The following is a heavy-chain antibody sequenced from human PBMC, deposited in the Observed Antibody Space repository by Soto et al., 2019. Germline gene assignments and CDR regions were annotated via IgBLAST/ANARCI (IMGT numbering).Heavy chain of an antibody. J-gene: IGHJ2*01. CDR1: GDSISSSTYY. V-gene: IGHV4-39*07. CDR3: ARVWTFHWYFDL. CDR2: MFYSGNT. Sequence: SETLSLTCTVSGDSISSSTYYWGWIRQPPGKGLEWIGSMFYSGNTYYKQSLKSRINLSIDTSKKQTSLKLSSVTASYTAVYYCARVWTFHWYFDLWGRGTLVTVS. D-gene: IGHD1-1*01.